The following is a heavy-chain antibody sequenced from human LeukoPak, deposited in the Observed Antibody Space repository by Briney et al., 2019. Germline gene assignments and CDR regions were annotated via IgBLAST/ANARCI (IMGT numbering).Heavy chain of an antibody. CDR2: INHSGST. D-gene: IGHD1-14*01. CDR1: GVSFSVYY. Sequence: SETLSLTCAVYGVSFSVYYWSWIRQPPGKGLEWIGEINHSGSTNYNPSLKSRVTISVDTSKNQFSLKLTSVTAADTAVYYCARRRRGRTYYFDYWGQGTLVTVSS. V-gene: IGHV4-34*01. J-gene: IGHJ4*02. CDR3: ARRRRGRTYYFDY.